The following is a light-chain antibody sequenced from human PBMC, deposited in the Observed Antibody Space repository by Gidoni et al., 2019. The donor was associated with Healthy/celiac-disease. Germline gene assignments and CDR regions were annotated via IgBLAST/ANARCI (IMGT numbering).Light chain of an antibody. J-gene: IGKJ2*01. V-gene: IGKV1-39*01. CDR3: QQSYSTPLP. Sequence: DIQRTRSPSSLSASVVDRVTITCRASQSISGALHWYQQKPGKAPKLLIYAASSLQSGVPSRFSGSGSGTDFTLTISSLPPADFATYSCQQSYSTPLPFGQXTKLEIK. CDR1: QSISGA. CDR2: AAS.